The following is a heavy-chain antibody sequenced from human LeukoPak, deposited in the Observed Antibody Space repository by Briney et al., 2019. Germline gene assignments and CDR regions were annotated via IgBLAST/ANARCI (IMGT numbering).Heavy chain of an antibody. D-gene: IGHD5-18*01. CDR3: AGTAMVELIDY. Sequence: SETLSLTCTVSGGSISSYYWSWIRQPPGKGLEWIGYIYYSGSTNYNPSLKSQVTISVDTSKNQFSLKLSSVTAADTAVYYCAGTAMVELIDYWGQGTLVTVSS. CDR2: IYYSGST. J-gene: IGHJ4*02. V-gene: IGHV4-59*01. CDR1: GGSISSYY.